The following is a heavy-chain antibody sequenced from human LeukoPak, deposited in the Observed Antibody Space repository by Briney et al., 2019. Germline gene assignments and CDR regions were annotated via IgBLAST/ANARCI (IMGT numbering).Heavy chain of an antibody. CDR3: ARGLRW. CDR1: GGSFSGYY. CDR2: INHSGST. Sequence: SETLSLTCAVYGGSFSGYYWSWIRQPPGKGLEWIGEINHSGSTNYNPSLKSRVTISVDTSKNQFSLKLSPVTAADTAVYYCARGLRWWGQGTLVTVSS. J-gene: IGHJ4*02. V-gene: IGHV4-34*01. D-gene: IGHD4-23*01.